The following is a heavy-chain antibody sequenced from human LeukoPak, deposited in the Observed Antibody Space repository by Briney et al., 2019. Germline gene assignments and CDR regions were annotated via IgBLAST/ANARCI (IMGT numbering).Heavy chain of an antibody. V-gene: IGHV4-31*03. CDR1: GGSISSGGYY. CDR3: ASSRPIWFGELPRTDAFDI. J-gene: IGHJ3*02. Sequence: PSQTLSLTCTVSGGSISSGGYYWSWIRQHPGEGLEWIGYIYYSGSTYYNPSLKSRVTISVDTSKNQFSLKLSSVTAADTAVYYCASSRPIWFGELPRTDAFDIWGQGTMVTVSS. D-gene: IGHD3-10*01. CDR2: IYYSGST.